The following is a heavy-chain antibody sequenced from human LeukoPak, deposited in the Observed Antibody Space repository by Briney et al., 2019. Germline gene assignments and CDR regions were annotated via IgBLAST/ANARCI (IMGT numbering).Heavy chain of an antibody. CDR1: GFTFSSYE. D-gene: IGHD3-10*01. J-gene: IGHJ4*02. V-gene: IGHV3-21*01. Sequence: GGSLRLSCVASGFTFSSYEMNWVRQAPGKGLEWVSSISSSSSYIYYADSVKGRFTISRDNAKNSLYLQMNSLRAEDTAVYYCARDRAVRGVDFDYWGQGTLVTVSS. CDR3: ARDRAVRGVDFDY. CDR2: ISSSSSYI.